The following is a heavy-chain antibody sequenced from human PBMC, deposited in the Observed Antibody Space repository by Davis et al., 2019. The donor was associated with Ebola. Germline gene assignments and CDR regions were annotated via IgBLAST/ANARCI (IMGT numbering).Heavy chain of an antibody. CDR1: GYTFTSYG. V-gene: IGHV1-18*01. CDR3: ARDLSTVTTNWFDP. J-gene: IGHJ5*02. CDR2: ISAYNGNT. Sequence: ASVKVSCKASGYTFTSYGISWVRQAPGQGLEWMGWISAYNGNTNYAQKLQGRVTMTTDTSTSTAYMELRSLRSDDTAVYYCARDLSTVTTNWFDPWGQGSLVTVSS. D-gene: IGHD4-17*01.